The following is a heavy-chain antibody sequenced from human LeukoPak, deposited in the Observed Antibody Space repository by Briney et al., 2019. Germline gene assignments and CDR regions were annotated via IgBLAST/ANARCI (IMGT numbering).Heavy chain of an antibody. J-gene: IGHJ4*02. CDR2: INAGNDNT. D-gene: IGHD3-10*01. V-gene: IGHV1-3*01. Sequence: ASVTVSCKASGYTFTIYAMHWVRQAPGQRLEWMGWINAGNDNTKYSQKFQGRVTITRDTSASTVYMELSSLRSEDTAVYYCTRGLLWFGELSPPGYWGQGTLVTVSS. CDR3: TRGLLWFGELSPPGY. CDR1: GYTFTIYA.